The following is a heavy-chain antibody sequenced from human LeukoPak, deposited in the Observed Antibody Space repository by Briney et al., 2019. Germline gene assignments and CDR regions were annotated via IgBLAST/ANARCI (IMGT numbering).Heavy chain of an antibody. CDR3: AKGNGMIVLAYFDY. D-gene: IGHD3-22*01. J-gene: IGHJ4*02. CDR1: GFTFSSYA. V-gene: IGHV3-23*01. CDR2: ISGSGGST. Sequence: GGSLRLSCAASGFTFSSYAMSWVRQAPSKDLEWVSVISGSGGSTYFADSVKDRSTISRDNSKNTLYLQMSSLRAEDTAVYYCAKGNGMIVLAYFDYWGQGTLVTVSS.